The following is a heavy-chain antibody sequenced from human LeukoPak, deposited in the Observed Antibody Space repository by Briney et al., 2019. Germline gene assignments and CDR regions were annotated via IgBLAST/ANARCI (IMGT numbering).Heavy chain of an antibody. D-gene: IGHD3-10*01. V-gene: IGHV3-9*01. CDR1: GFTFDDYA. Sequence: GGSLRLSCAASGFTFDDYAMHWVRQAPGKGLEWVSGISWNSGSIGYADSVKGRFTISRDNAKNSLYLQMNSLRVEDTALYYCVKDRYGTGSYPNWFDPWGQGTLVTVSS. CDR3: VKDRYGTGSYPNWFDP. CDR2: ISWNSGSI. J-gene: IGHJ5*02.